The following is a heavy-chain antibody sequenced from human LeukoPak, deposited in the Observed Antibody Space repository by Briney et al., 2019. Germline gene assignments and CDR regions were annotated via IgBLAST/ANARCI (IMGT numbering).Heavy chain of an antibody. CDR1: GGSISSYY. V-gene: IGHV4-4*07. J-gene: IGHJ5*02. CDR2: ISSGST. D-gene: IGHD3-16*01. Sequence: SETLSLTCTVSGGSISSYYWTWIRQPAEKGLEWIGRISSGSTNYNPSLKSRLTMSLDTSENQFSLRLSSVTAADTAVYYCATHPGGIMITFGGVIPWGQGTLVTVSS. CDR3: ATHPGGIMITFGGVIP.